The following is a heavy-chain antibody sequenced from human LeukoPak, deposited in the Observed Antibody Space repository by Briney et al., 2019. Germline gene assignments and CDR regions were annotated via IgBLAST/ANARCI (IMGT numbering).Heavy chain of an antibody. CDR3: AKDSLISQLAPFDY. CDR2: ISYDGSNK. D-gene: IGHD6-6*01. J-gene: IGHJ4*02. V-gene: IGHV3-30-3*01. CDR1: GFTFSSYA. Sequence: GGSLRLSCAASGFTFSSYAMHWVRQAPGKGLEWVAVISYDGSNKYYADSVKGRFTISRDNSKNTLYLQMNSLRAEDTAVYYCAKDSLISQLAPFDYWGQGTLVTVSS.